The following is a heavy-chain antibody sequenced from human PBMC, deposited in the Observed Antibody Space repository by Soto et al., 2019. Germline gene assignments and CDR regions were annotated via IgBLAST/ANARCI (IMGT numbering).Heavy chain of an antibody. V-gene: IGHV1-18*01. J-gene: IGHJ4*02. CDR3: ARGLNGYLHYFDY. CDR2: ISNYNGNT. CDR1: GYTFSENG. D-gene: IGHD5-18*01. Sequence: ASVKVSCKASGYTFSENGISWVRQAPGQGLEWMGWISNYNGNTKYAQKLQDRVTMTTDTSTTTAYMELSSLRSEDTAVYYCARGLNGYLHYFDYWGQGTPVTVSS.